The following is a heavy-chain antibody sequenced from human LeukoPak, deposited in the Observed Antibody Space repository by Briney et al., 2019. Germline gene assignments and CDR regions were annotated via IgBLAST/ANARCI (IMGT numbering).Heavy chain of an antibody. D-gene: IGHD1-14*01. CDR2: VSTDSAYT. Sequence: GGSLRLSCAASGFAFSGYDMSWVRQAPGKGLQWVSSVSTDSAYTYYADSVKGRFTISRDNSKNTLFLKMNSLRAEDTAFYYCASQANVRRMAGKHFCDYWGRGTLVTVSS. J-gene: IGHJ4*02. CDR3: ASQANVRRMAGKHFCDY. V-gene: IGHV3-23*01. CDR1: GFAFSGYD.